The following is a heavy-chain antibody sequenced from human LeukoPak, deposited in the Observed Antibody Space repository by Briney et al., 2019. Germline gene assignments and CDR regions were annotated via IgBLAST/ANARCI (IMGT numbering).Heavy chain of an antibody. CDR3: ARQKQSHGNFDY. D-gene: IGHD1-26*01. CDR1: GFTVSSYA. V-gene: IGHV3-13*01. J-gene: IGHJ4*02. CDR2: LGIAGDT. Sequence: GGSLRLSYAASGFTVSSYAMHWVRQPIGKGLEWVSALGIAGDTFYPGSVKGRFTISRENAKNSLYLQMNSLRAEDTAMYYCARQKQSHGNFDYWGQGTLVTVSS.